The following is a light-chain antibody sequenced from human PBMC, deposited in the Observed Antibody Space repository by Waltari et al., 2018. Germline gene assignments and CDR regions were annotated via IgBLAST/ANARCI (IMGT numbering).Light chain of an antibody. CDR1: SSEVGSYNL. J-gene: IGLJ2*01. CDR2: DVS. CDR3: SSYTTSSTLVV. V-gene: IGLV2-14*02. Sequence: QSALTQPASVSGSPGQSITISCAGTSSEVGSYNLVSWYQQHPGKAPKLLLYDVSDRPSGVSNRFSGSKSANTASLTISGLQAEDEADYYCSSYTTSSTLVVFGGGTKLTVL.